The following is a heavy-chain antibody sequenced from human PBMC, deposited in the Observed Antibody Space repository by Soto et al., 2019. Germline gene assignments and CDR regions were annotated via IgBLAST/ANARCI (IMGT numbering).Heavy chain of an antibody. CDR1: GFTFSNAW. V-gene: IGHV3-15*07. Sequence: PGGSLRLSCAASGFTFSNAWMNWVRQAPGKGLEWVGSIKSKTDGGTTDYAAPVKGRFTISRDDSKNTLYLQMNSLKTEDTAVYYCTTLSQLRRTYYGMDVWGQGTTVTVSS. J-gene: IGHJ6*02. CDR3: TTLSQLRRTYYGMDV. D-gene: IGHD2-2*01. CDR2: IKSKTDGGTT.